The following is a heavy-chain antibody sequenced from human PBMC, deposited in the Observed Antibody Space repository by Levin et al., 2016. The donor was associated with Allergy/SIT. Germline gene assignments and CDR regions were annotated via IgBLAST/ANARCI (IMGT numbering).Heavy chain of an antibody. D-gene: IGHD1-26*01. CDR1: GFTFLSYG. J-gene: IGHJ4*02. CDR3: ARDLVGTPHVFDV. V-gene: IGHV3-48*01. CDR2: ISSGSTTI. Sequence: GGSLRLSCAASGFTFLSYGMNWVRQAPGKGLEWISYISSGSTTIDYADSVKDRFTISRDNAKRSLYLRMSSLTPEDTAVYYCARDLVGTPHVFDVWGQGALVTVSS.